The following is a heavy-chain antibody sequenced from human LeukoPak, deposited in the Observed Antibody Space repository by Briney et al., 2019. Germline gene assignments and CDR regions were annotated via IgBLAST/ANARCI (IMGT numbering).Heavy chain of an antibody. J-gene: IGHJ6*02. V-gene: IGHV3-21*01. CDR1: GFTFSSYS. Sequence: PGGSLRLSCAASGFTFSSYSMNWVRQAPGKGLEWVSSISSSSSYIYYADSVKGRFTISRDNAKNSLYLQMNSLRAEDTAVYYCARDHYTIFGVVINYYCGMDVWGQGTTVTVSS. CDR2: ISSSSSYI. CDR3: ARDHYTIFGVVINYYCGMDV. D-gene: IGHD3-3*01.